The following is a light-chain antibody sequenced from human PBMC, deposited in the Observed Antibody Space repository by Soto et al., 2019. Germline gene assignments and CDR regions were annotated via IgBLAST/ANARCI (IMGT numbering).Light chain of an antibody. J-gene: IGLJ1*01. CDR2: SNN. Sequence: QSVLTQPPSASGTPGQRVTLSCSGSSSNIGSNTVNWYQQLPGTAPKLLIYSNNQRPSGVPDRFSGSKSGTSASLASSWLKSEDEDDYYCAAWDDSLKGVFGTGTKLTVL. CDR1: SSNIGSNT. V-gene: IGLV1-44*01. CDR3: AAWDDSLKGV.